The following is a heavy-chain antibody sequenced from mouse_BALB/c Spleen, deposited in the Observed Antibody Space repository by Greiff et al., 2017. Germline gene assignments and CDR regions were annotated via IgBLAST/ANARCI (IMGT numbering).Heavy chain of an antibody. D-gene: IGHD2-12*01. Sequence: VKLLESGPGLVAPSQCLSITCTASGFSLTSYGVHWVRQPPGKGLEWLGVIWAGGSTNYNSALLSRLSISTDNSKSHVFLKMNSLQTDDTAMDYCARGRLYAMDYWGQGTSVTVSS. CDR3: ARGRLYAMDY. CDR2: IWAGGST. V-gene: IGHV2-9*02. J-gene: IGHJ4*01. CDR1: GFSLTSYG.